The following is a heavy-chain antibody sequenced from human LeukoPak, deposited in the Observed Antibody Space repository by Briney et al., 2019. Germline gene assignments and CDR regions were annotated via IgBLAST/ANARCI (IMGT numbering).Heavy chain of an antibody. CDR1: GGSISSYY. D-gene: IGHD6-19*01. J-gene: IGHJ4*02. CDR2: IYYSGST. Sequence: SETLSLTCTVSGGSISSYYWSWIRQPPGKGLEWIGYIYYSGSTNYNPSLKSRVTISVDTSKNQFSLKLSSVTAADTAVYYCARPQWLVRSFDYWGQGTLVTVSS. CDR3: ARPQWLVRSFDY. V-gene: IGHV4-59*12.